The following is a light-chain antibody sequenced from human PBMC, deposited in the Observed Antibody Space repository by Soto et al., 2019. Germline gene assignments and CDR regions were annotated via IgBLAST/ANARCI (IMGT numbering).Light chain of an antibody. CDR3: QQSVKSPWT. CDR2: AAS. CDR1: QSVGNT. J-gene: IGKJ1*01. Sequence: IVLSQSPATVSVSPGERETLTCRASQSVGNTLAWYQQQPGQAPRLLIFAASFRATGTPDRFSGSGSGRDFTLTITRLEPEDVAVYYCQQSVKSPWTFGQGTKVDIK. V-gene: IGKV3-20*01.